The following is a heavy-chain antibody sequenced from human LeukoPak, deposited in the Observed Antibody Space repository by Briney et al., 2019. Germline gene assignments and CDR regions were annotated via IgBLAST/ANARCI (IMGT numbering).Heavy chain of an antibody. Sequence: GGSLILSCAASGFTVSSNYMSWVRQAPGKGLEWVSVIYSGGSTYYADSVKGRFTISRDNSKNTLYLQMNSLRAEDTAVYYCAIRGYSYGYTFDYWGQGTLVTVSS. CDR2: IYSGGST. J-gene: IGHJ4*02. CDR1: GFTVSSNY. D-gene: IGHD5-18*01. CDR3: AIRGYSYGYTFDY. V-gene: IGHV3-66*01.